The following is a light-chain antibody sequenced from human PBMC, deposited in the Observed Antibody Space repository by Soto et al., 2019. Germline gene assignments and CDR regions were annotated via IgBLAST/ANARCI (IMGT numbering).Light chain of an antibody. CDR2: EVS. V-gene: IGLV2-14*01. J-gene: IGLJ3*02. CDR3: GSYTDSDSPWV. Sequence: QSALTQPAFVSGSRGQWITISCTGTYSDVGYYNYVSWFQQHPGKAPQLIIYEVSNRPLGISNRFSASKSGNTASLTISGLQAEDEADYYCGSYTDSDSPWVFGGGTKVTVL. CDR1: YSDVGYYNY.